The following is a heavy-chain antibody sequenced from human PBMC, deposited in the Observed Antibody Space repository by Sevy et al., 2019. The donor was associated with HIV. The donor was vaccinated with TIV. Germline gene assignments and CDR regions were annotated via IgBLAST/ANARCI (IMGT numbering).Heavy chain of an antibody. V-gene: IGHV3-15*07. CDR1: GFTFSNAW. J-gene: IGHJ4*02. CDR3: TTRYYYDSSGYYYVISSYYFDY. D-gene: IGHD3-22*01. CDR2: IKSKTDGGTT. Sequence: GGSLRLSCAASGFTFSNAWMNWVRQAPGKGLEWVGRIKSKTDGGTTDYATPVKGRFTISRDDSKNTLYLQMNSLKTEDTAVYYCTTRYYYDSSGYYYVISSYYFDYWGQGTLVTVSS.